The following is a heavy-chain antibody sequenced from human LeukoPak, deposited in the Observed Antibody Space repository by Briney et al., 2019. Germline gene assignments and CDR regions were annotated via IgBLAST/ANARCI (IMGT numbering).Heavy chain of an antibody. D-gene: IGHD3-10*01. CDR1: GVTLSPYG. V-gene: IGHV3-30*18. CDR2: ISYEGGTK. J-gene: IGHJ5*02. Sequence: GGRPRLSRAASGVTLSPYGMHWVRQAPGTGLEWVAVISYEGGTKHYADSVKGRFIISRDNPRNTLYLQMNILRTEDTAVYYCAKEGTPQVSTWYDLWGQGTQVIVSS. CDR3: AKEGTPQVSTWYDL.